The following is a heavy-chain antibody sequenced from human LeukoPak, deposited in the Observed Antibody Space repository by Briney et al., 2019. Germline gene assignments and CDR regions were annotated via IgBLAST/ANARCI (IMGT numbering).Heavy chain of an antibody. D-gene: IGHD6-19*01. CDR1: GGSISSGDYY. J-gene: IGHJ4*02. CDR3: SRGPSSGWGGYFDY. Sequence: SETLSLTCSVSGGSISSGDYYWSWIRQPPGKGLEWIGYINYSGSTYYNPPLESRVTISVDRSKNQFSLKLSSVTAADTAVYYCSRGPSSGWGGYFDYWGQGILVTVSS. CDR2: INYSGST. V-gene: IGHV4-30-2*01.